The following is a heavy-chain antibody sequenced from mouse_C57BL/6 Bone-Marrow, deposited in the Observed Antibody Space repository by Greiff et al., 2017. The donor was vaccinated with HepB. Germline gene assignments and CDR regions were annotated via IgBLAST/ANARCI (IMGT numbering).Heavy chain of an antibody. J-gene: IGHJ3*01. V-gene: IGHV1-81*01. Sequence: VQLQQSGAELARPGASVKLSCKASGYTFTSYGISWVKQRTGQGLEWIGEIYPRSGNTYYNEKFKGKATLTADKSSSTAYMVLRSLTSEDSAVYFCAREDYGSSPFAYWGQGTLVTVSA. CDR1: GYTFTSYG. D-gene: IGHD1-1*01. CDR3: AREDYGSSPFAY. CDR2: IYPRSGNT.